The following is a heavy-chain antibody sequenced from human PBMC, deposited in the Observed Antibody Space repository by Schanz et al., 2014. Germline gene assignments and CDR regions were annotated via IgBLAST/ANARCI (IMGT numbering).Heavy chain of an antibody. D-gene: IGHD3-10*01. V-gene: IGHV4-4*08. CDR1: GGSISNNY. Sequence: QVHLQESGPGLVKPSETLSLTCTVSGGSISNNYWGWIRQPPGKGLEWIGNIYSSGSTNYNPSLKRRVTRSGDTSKNQFPLKLTSLTAADTAVYYCARDMVENWFDSWGQGTLVTVSS. CDR3: ARDMVENWFDS. CDR2: IYSSGST. J-gene: IGHJ5*01.